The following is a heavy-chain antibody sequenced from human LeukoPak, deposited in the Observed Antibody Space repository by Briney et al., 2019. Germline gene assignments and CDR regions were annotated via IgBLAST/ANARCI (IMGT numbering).Heavy chain of an antibody. CDR1: GGSISSYY. J-gene: IGHJ5*02. CDR3: ARTPWKGVVIVPNWFDP. Sequence: SETLSLTCTVSGGSISSYYWSWIRQPPGKGLEWIGYIYYSGSTNYNPSLKGRVTISVDTSKNQFSLKLSSVTAADTAVYYCARTPWKGVVIVPNWFDPWGQGTLVTVSS. CDR2: IYYSGST. D-gene: IGHD3-3*01. V-gene: IGHV4-59*01.